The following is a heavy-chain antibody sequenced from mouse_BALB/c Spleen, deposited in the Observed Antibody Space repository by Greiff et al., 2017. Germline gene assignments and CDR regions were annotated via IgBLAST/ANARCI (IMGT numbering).Heavy chain of an antibody. CDR2: IYPGSGNT. CDR1: GYTFTDYY. J-gene: IGHJ2*01. CDR3: ARGEYGNYFDY. D-gene: IGHD2-10*02. Sequence: VQLQQSGAELARPGASVKLSCKASGYTFTDYYINWVKQRTGQGLEWIGEIYPGSGNTYYNEKFKGKATLTADKSSSTAYMQLSSLTSEDSAVYFCARGEYGNYFDYWGQGTTLTVSS. V-gene: IGHV1-77*01.